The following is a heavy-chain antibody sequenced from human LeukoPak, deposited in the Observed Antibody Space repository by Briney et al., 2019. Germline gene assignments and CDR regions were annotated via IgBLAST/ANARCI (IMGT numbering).Heavy chain of an antibody. Sequence: GGSLRLSCAASGFTFSSYSMNWVRQAPGKGLEWVSSISSSSSYIYYADSVKGRFTISRDNAKNSLYLRMNSLRAEDTAVYYCARGGAARPDYWGQGTLLTVSS. CDR2: ISSSSSYI. V-gene: IGHV3-21*06. CDR3: ARGGAARPDY. D-gene: IGHD6-6*01. J-gene: IGHJ4*02. CDR1: GFTFSSYS.